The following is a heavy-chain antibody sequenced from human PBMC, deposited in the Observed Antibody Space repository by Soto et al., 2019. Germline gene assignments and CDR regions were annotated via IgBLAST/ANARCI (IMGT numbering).Heavy chain of an antibody. V-gene: IGHV3-30-3*01. CDR3: ARDGRINYDSSGYPPGY. CDR2: ISYDGSNK. Sequence: QVQLVESGGGVVQPGRSLRLSCAASGFTFSSYAMHWVRQAPGKGLEWVAVISYDGSNKYYADSVKGRFTISRDNSKNXXYLQMNSLRAEDTAVYYCARDGRINYDSSGYPPGYWGQGTLVTVSS. D-gene: IGHD3-22*01. CDR1: GFTFSSYA. J-gene: IGHJ4*02.